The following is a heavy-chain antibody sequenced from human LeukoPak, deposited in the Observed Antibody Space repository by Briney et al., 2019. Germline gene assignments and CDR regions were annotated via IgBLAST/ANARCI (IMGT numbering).Heavy chain of an antibody. CDR3: ARDHCSGGSCYFNYYYGMDV. Sequence: ASVKVSCKATGFTFTNYDINWVRQATGQGLEWMGWMNPINGNTGYAQKLQGRVTMATDTSTSTAYMELRSLRSDDTAVYYCARDHCSGGSCYFNYYYGMDVWGQGTTVTVSS. J-gene: IGHJ6*02. CDR1: GFTFTNYD. V-gene: IGHV1-8*01. CDR2: MNPINGNT. D-gene: IGHD2-15*01.